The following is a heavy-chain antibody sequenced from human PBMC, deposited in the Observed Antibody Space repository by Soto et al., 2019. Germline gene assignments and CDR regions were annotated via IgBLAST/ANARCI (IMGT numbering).Heavy chain of an antibody. J-gene: IGHJ6*02. CDR3: ARDYTMVRGVKYYYYGMDV. D-gene: IGHD3-10*01. Sequence: GGSLRLSCAASGFTFSSYWMSWVRQAPGKGLEWVANIKQDGSEKYYVDSVKGRFTISRDNAKNSLYLQMNSLRAEDTAVYYCARDYTMVRGVKYYYYGMDVWGQGTTVTVSS. CDR2: IKQDGSEK. V-gene: IGHV3-7*05. CDR1: GFTFSSYW.